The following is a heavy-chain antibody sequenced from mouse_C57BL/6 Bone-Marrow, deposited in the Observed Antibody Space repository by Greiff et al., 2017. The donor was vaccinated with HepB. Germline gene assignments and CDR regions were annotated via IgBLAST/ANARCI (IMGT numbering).Heavy chain of an antibody. V-gene: IGHV2-2*01. CDR2: IWSGGST. CDR3: ARNGGYGNFYWYFDV. CDR1: GFSLTSYG. Sequence: QVHVKQSGPGLVQPSQSLSITCTVSGFSLTSYGVHWVRQSPGKGLEWLGVIWSGGSTDYNAAFISRLSISKDNSKSQVFFKMNSLQADDTAIYYCARNGGYGNFYWYFDVWGTGTTVTVSS. D-gene: IGHD2-1*01. J-gene: IGHJ1*03.